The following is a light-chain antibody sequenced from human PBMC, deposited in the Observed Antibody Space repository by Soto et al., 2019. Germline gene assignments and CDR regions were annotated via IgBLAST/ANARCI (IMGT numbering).Light chain of an antibody. J-gene: IGKJ4*01. CDR2: WAS. Sequence: DIVMTQSPDSLAVSLGERATINCKSSQSVLYSSNNKNYLAWFQHKPGQPPKLLIYWASTRESGVPDRFSGSGSGTDFTLTISRLQAEDVATYYCQQYYSTLLTFGGGTKVEIK. CDR3: QQYYSTLLT. CDR1: QSVLYSSNNKNY. V-gene: IGKV4-1*01.